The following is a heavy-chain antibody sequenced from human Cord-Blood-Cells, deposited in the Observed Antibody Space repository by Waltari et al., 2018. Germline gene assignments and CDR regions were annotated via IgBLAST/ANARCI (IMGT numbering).Heavy chain of an antibody. D-gene: IGHD6-13*01. J-gene: IGHJ4*02. CDR2: FDPEDGET. CDR3: ATLFLRYSSSWVDY. CDR1: GYTLTELS. V-gene: IGHV1-24*01. Sequence: QVQLVQSGAEVKKPGASVKVSCKVSGYTLTELSMHWLRQAPGKGLEWMGGFDPEDGETIYAQKFQVRVTMTEDTSTDTAYMELSSLRSEDTAVYYCATLFLRYSSSWVDYWGQGTLVTVSS.